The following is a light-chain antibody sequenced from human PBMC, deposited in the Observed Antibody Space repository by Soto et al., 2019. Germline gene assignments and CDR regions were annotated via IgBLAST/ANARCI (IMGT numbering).Light chain of an antibody. CDR1: QSISTW. Sequence: DIQMTQSPSTLSASVGDRVTITCRASQSISTWLAWYQQKPGKAPKVLIYKASSLESGVPSRFSGSGSGTEFTLTISXLQXXXXXXXXXXXXXXXSPYTFGQGTKLEIK. CDR2: KAS. CDR3: XXXXXXSPYT. J-gene: IGKJ2*01. V-gene: IGKV1-5*03.